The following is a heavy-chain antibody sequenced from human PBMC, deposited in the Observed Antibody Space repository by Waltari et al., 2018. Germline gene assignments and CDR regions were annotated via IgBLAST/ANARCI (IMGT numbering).Heavy chain of an antibody. Sequence: QVQLVQSGAEVKKPGSSVKVSCKASGGTFSSYAISWVRQAPGQGLEWIGSIIPIFGTANYARKFQGRVTITADKSTSTAYMELSSLRSEDTAVYYCASSWYVSYYFDYWGQGTLVTVSS. CDR2: IIPIFGTA. CDR1: GGTFSSYA. J-gene: IGHJ4*02. CDR3: ASSWYVSYYFDY. V-gene: IGHV1-69*08. D-gene: IGHD6-13*01.